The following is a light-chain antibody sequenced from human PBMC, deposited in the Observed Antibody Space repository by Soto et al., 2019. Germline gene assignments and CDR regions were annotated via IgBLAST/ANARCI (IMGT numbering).Light chain of an antibody. V-gene: IGLV2-14*01. CDR2: DVS. CDR1: SSDVGAYNF. J-gene: IGLJ2*01. Sequence: QSALTQPASVSESPGQSITISCTGTSSDVGAYNFVSWYQYHPGKAPKLMIYDVSNRPSGVSNRFSGSKSGNTASLTISGLQAEDEANYYCSSYTNTDTLIFGGGTKLTVL. CDR3: SSYTNTDTLI.